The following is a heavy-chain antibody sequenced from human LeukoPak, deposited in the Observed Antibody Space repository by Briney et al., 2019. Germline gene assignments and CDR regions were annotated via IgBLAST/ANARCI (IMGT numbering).Heavy chain of an antibody. Sequence: ASVKVSCKASGYTFTGYYMHWVRQAPGQGLEWMGWINPNSGGTNYAQKFQGRVTTTRDTSISTAYMELSRLRSDDTAVYYCARGDPELLWFGELSGFDYWGQGTLVTVSS. CDR2: INPNSGGT. V-gene: IGHV1-2*02. CDR1: GYTFTGYY. J-gene: IGHJ4*02. D-gene: IGHD3-10*01. CDR3: ARGDPELLWFGELSGFDY.